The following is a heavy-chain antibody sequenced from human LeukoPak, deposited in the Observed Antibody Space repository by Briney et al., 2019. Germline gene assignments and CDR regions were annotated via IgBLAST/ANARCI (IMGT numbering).Heavy chain of an antibody. V-gene: IGHV4-34*01. D-gene: IGHD3-10*01. CDR1: GGSFSGYY. J-gene: IGHJ5*02. Sequence: SETLSLTCAVYGGSFSGYYWSWIRQPPGKGLEWIGEINHSGSTNYNPSLKSRVTISVDTSKNQFSLKLSSVTAAGTAVYYCARDVALGSGSYRFDPWGQGTLVTVSS. CDR3: ARDVALGSGSYRFDP. CDR2: INHSGST.